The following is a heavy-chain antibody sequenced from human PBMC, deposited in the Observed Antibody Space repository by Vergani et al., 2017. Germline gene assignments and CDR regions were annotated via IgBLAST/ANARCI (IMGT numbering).Heavy chain of an antibody. Sequence: QVQLVESGGGLVKPGGSLRLSCAASGFTFSDYYMSWIRQAPGKGLEWVSYISSSSSYTNYADSVKGRFTISRDKAKNSLYLQMNSLRAEDTAVYYCARNRRPRELRLYHDYWGQGTLVTVSS. CDR2: ISSSSSYT. CDR1: GFTFSDYY. J-gene: IGHJ4*02. CDR3: ARNRRPRELRLYHDY. D-gene: IGHD1-7*01. V-gene: IGHV3-11*06.